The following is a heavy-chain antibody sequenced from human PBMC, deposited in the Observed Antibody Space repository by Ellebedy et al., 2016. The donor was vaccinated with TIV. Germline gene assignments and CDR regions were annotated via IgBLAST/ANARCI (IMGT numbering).Heavy chain of an antibody. D-gene: IGHD2-2*01. J-gene: IGHJ4*02. CDR1: GFTFSSYA. Sequence: ESLKISCAASGFTFSSYAMHWVRQAPGKGLEYVPAISSNGGSTYYANSVKGRFTIYRDNSKNTLYLQMGSLRAEDMAVYYCARGPVGPLPLSHWGQGTLVTVSS. CDR3: ARGPVGPLPLSH. CDR2: ISSNGGST. V-gene: IGHV3-64*01.